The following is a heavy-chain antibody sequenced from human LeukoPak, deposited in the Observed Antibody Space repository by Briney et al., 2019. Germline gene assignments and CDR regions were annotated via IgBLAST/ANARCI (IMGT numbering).Heavy chain of an antibody. CDR3: ARGDSSWPYYFDC. V-gene: IGHV4-59*01. J-gene: IGHJ4*02. D-gene: IGHD6-13*01. CDR2: IYHSGST. CDR1: GGFNTHYY. Sequence: SETLSLTCSVSGGFNTHYYWTWIRQPPGKELEWIGYIYHSGSTKYNPSLKSRVTISVDTSKNHFSLKLSSVTAADTAVYYCARGDSSWPYYFDCWGQGTLVTVSS.